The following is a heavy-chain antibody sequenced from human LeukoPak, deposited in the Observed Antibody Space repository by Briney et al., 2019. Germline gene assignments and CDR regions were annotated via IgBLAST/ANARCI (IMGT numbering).Heavy chain of an antibody. CDR1: GYTFTSYY. V-gene: IGHV1-46*01. CDR3: ARDPPSGAGTWRVIDY. D-gene: IGHD6-13*01. Sequence: GASVKVSCKASGYTFTSYYMHWVRQAPGQGLEWMGIINPSGGSTSYAQKFQGRVTMTRDMSTSTDYMELRSLRSDDTAVYYCARDPPSGAGTWRVIDYWGQGTLVTVSS. J-gene: IGHJ4*02. CDR2: INPSGGST.